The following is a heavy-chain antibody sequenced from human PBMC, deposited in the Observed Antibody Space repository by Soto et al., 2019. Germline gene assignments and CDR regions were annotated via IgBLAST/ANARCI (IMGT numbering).Heavy chain of an antibody. CDR3: ARDWGSSGCQCDY. Sequence: GGSLRLSCAASGFTFSSYWMSWVRQAPGKGLEWVANIKQDGSEKYYVDSVKGRFTISRDNAKNSLYLQMNSLRAEDTAVYYCARDWGSSGCQCDYWGQGTLVTVSS. V-gene: IGHV3-7*01. CDR2: IKQDGSEK. D-gene: IGHD6-19*01. J-gene: IGHJ4*02. CDR1: GFTFSSYW.